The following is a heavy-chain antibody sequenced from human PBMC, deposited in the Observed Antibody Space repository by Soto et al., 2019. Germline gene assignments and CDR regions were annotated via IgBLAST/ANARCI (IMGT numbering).Heavy chain of an antibody. D-gene: IGHD6-13*01. CDR3: ARDEGEESGSSTWFDY. CDR1: GGSINTYY. Sequence: PSETLYLTRPVTGGSINTYYWSWIRQSAGKGLEWIGRVYTTGSTNYNHSLKSRVTISVDTSKNQFSLKVSSVTAADTAVYYCARDEGEESGSSTWFDYWGQGNLVTVSS. CDR2: VYTTGST. J-gene: IGHJ4*02. V-gene: IGHV4-4*07.